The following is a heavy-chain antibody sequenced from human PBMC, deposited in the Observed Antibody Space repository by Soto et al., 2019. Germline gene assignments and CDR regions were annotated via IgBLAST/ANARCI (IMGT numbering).Heavy chain of an antibody. J-gene: IGHJ4*02. V-gene: IGHV1-8*01. CDR3: ARRKERSGPHYFDS. D-gene: IGHD6-25*01. CDR2: MNPSAGNT. CDR1: GYTFTSCD. Sequence: GASVKVSCKASGYTFTSCDIHWVRQATGQGLEWMGWMNPSAGNTGFAQEFQGRVTLTRNTSITTAYMELSSLRSEDTAVYFCARRKERSGPHYFDSWGQGALVTVSS.